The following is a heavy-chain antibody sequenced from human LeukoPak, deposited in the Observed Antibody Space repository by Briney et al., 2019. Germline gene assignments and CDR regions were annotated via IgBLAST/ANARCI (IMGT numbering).Heavy chain of an antibody. V-gene: IGHV4-39*07. CDR2: IYYSGST. CDR3: ARAFRRWLQFDGSYYFDY. D-gene: IGHD5-24*01. Sequence: SETLSLTCTVSGGSISSSSYYWGWIRQPPGKGLEWIGSIYYSGSTYYNPSLKSRVTISVDTSKNQFSLKLSSVTAADTAVYYCARAFRRWLQFDGSYYFDYWGQGTLVTVSS. J-gene: IGHJ4*02. CDR1: GGSISSSSYY.